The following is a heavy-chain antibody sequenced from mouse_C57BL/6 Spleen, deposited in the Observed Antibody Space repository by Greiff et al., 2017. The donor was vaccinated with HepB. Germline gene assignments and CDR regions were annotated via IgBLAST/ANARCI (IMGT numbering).Heavy chain of an antibody. J-gene: IGHJ2*01. CDR2: IDPSDSYT. Sequence: VQLQQPGAELVRPGTSVKLSCKASGYTFTSYWMHWVKQRPGQGLEWIGVIDPSDSYTNYNQKFKGKATLTVDTSSSTAYMQLSSLTSEDSAVYYCARAASNYFDYWGQGTTLTVSS. CDR1: GYTFTSYW. V-gene: IGHV1-59*01. CDR3: ARAASNYFDY.